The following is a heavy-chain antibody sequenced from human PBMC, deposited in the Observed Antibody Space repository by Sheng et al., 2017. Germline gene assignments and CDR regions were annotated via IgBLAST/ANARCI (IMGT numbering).Heavy chain of an antibody. CDR2: IYSTFST. CDR1: GVNVRRNY. Sequence: EVQLLESGGGFVQPGGALRLSCEASGVNVRRNYMSWVRQAPGKGLEWVAVIYSTFSTYYADSVKGRFTISRDHSNNTVYLQLNNLRADDTAVYYCAAAKDTFYYDSGSYPFDYWGQGTLVTVSS. D-gene: IGHD3-10*01. V-gene: IGHV3-53*01. CDR3: AAAKDTFYYDSGSYPFDY. J-gene: IGHJ4*02.